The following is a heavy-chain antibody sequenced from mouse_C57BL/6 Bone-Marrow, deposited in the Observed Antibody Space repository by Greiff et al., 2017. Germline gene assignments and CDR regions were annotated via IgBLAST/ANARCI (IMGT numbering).Heavy chain of an antibody. CDR3: ARPPYDGYDYYAMDY. Sequence: EVKLLESGPGLVKPSQSLSLTCSVTGYSITSGYYWNWIRQFPGNKLEWMGYISYDGSNNYNPSLKNRISITRDTSKNQFFLKLNSVTTEDTATYYCARPPYDGYDYYAMDYWGQGTSVTVSS. CDR2: ISYDGSN. J-gene: IGHJ4*01. V-gene: IGHV3-6*01. D-gene: IGHD2-9*01. CDR1: GYSITSGYY.